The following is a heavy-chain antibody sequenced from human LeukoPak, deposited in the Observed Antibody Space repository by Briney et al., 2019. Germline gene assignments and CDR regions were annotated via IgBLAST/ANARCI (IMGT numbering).Heavy chain of an antibody. CDR2: IYYSGST. D-gene: IGHD5-12*01. CDR3: ARQQGRGGLGIVYSGYRRPPTNWFGP. CDR1: GGSISSSSYY. Sequence: PSETLSLTCTVSGGSISSSSYYWGWIRQPPGKGLEWIGSIYYSGSTYYNPSLKSRVTISVDTSKNQFSLKLSSVTAADTAVYYCARQQGRGGLGIVYSGYRRPPTNWFGPWGQGTLVTVSS. J-gene: IGHJ5*02. V-gene: IGHV4-39*01.